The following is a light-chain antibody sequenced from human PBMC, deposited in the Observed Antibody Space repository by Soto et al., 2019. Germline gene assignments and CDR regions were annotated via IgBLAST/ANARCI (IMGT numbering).Light chain of an antibody. CDR2: LRS. CDR3: MQALQTPWT. V-gene: IGKV2-28*01. Sequence: DIVMTQSPLSLPVTPGEPASISCRSSQSLLHSNRYNYVDGYLQKPGQSPQLVIHLRSIRAYGVPDRISGSGSGTDMTLKISRVEAEDVGVYYCMQALQTPWTFGQGTKVEIK. CDR1: QSLLHSNRYNY. J-gene: IGKJ1*01.